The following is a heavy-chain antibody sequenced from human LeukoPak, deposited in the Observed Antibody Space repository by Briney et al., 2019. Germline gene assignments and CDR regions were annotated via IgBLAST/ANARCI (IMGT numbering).Heavy chain of an antibody. CDR1: GGTFSSYA. CDR2: IIPIFGTA. D-gene: IGHD3-22*01. Sequence: ASVKVSCMASGGTFSSYAISWVRQAPGQGLEWMGGIIPIFGTANYAQKFQGRVTITTDESTSTAYMELSSLRSEDTAVCYCARSYDSSGYSLDYWGQGTLVTVSS. J-gene: IGHJ4*02. V-gene: IGHV1-69*05. CDR3: ARSYDSSGYSLDY.